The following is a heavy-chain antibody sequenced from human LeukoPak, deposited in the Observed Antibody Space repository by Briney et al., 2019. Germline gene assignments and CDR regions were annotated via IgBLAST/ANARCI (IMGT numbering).Heavy chain of an antibody. D-gene: IGHD3-3*01. CDR2: ISSSSSYI. CDR1: GFTFSSYS. J-gene: IGHJ6*02. V-gene: IGHV3-21*01. Sequence: GGSLRLSCAASGFTFSSYSMNWVRQALGKGLEWVSSISSSSSYIYYADSVKGRFTISRDNAKNSLYLQMNSLRAEDTAVYYCARENTIFGVYYGMDVWGQGTTVTVSS. CDR3: ARENTIFGVYYGMDV.